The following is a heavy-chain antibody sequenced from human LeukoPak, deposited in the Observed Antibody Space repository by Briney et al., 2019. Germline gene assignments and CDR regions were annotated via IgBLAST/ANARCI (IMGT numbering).Heavy chain of an antibody. CDR3: ARDVGHCSGGSCCGGRGLDC. CDR2: ISSSSTYI. D-gene: IGHD2-15*01. CDR1: GFTFSAYS. Sequence: PGGSLRLSCAASGFTFSAYSMSWVRQAPGKGLEWVSSISSSSTYIYYADSVKGRFAVSGDNAKNSLYLQMNSLRAEDTAVYYCARDVGHCSGGSCCGGRGLDCWGQGTLVTVSS. V-gene: IGHV3-21*01. J-gene: IGHJ4*02.